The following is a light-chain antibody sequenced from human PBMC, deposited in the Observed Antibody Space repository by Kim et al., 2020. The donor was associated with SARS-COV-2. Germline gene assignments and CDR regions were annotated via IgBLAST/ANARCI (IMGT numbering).Light chain of an antibody. CDR1: SGINVGTYR. Sequence: LTCTLRSGINVGTYRIYWYQQKPGSPPQYLLRYKSDSDKQQGSGVPSRFSGSKDASANAGILLISGLQPEDEADYYCMIWHSSAWVFGGGTQLTVL. J-gene: IGLJ3*02. V-gene: IGLV5-45*01. CDR3: MIWHSSAWV. CDR2: YKSDSDK.